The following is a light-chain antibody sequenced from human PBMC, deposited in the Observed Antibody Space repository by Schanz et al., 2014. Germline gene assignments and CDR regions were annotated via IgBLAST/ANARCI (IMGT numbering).Light chain of an antibody. CDR3: SSYTVTSTLV. CDR2: DVS. V-gene: IGLV2-14*01. Sequence: QSALTQPASVSGSPGQSITISCTGTSSDVGGYNYVSWYQQHPGKAPKLMIYDVSNRPSGVSNRFSGSKSDVTASLTISGLQAEDEADYYCSSYTVTSTLVFGGGTKVTVL. J-gene: IGLJ2*01. CDR1: SSDVGGYNY.